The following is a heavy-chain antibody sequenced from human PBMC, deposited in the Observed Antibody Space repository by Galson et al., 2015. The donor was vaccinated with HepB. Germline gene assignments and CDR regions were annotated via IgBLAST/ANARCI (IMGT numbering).Heavy chain of an antibody. D-gene: IGHD4-11*01. Sequence: SLRLSCAASGFTFSSYAMSWVRQAPGKGLEWVSAISGSGGSTYYADSVKGRFTISRDNSKNTLYLQMNSLRAEDTAVYYCAKDRSLSPWDYRSDDAFDIWGQGTMVTVSS. V-gene: IGHV3-23*01. CDR2: ISGSGGST. CDR3: AKDRSLSPWDYRSDDAFDI. CDR1: GFTFSSYA. J-gene: IGHJ3*02.